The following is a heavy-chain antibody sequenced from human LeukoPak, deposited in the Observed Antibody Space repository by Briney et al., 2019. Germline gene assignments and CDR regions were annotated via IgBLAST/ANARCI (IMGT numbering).Heavy chain of an antibody. CDR2: NT. Sequence: GGSLRLSCAASGFTFSDYAMHWVRQAPGKGLEWVAVNTHHADSLKGRFTISRDNSRDTLYLQINSLRPEDTALYYCARNKAITASFGMDVWGQGTRVTVSS. CDR1: GFTFSDYA. CDR3: ARNKAITASFGMDV. J-gene: IGHJ6*02. D-gene: IGHD1-20*01. V-gene: IGHV3-30*14.